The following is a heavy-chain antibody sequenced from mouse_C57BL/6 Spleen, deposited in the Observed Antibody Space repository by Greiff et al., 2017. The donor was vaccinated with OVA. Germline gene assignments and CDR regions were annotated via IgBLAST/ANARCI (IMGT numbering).Heavy chain of an antibody. V-gene: IGHV1-82*01. Sequence: VQLQQSGPELVKPGASVKISCKASGYAFSSSWMNWVKQRPGKGLEWIGRIYPGDGDTNYNGKFKGKAKLTADKSSSTAYMQLSSLTSEDSAVYFCARRKDYYGSSWDYWGQGTTRTVSS. CDR2: IYPGDGDT. J-gene: IGHJ2*01. D-gene: IGHD1-1*01. CDR3: ARRKDYYGSSWDY. CDR1: GYAFSSSW.